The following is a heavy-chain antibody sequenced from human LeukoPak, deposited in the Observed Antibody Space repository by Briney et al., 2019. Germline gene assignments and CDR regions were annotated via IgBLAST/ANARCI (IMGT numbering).Heavy chain of an antibody. CDR2: IKSKPGGGTT. D-gene: IGHD3-22*01. J-gene: IGHJ4*02. Sequence: GGSLRLSCAASGFTFSNAWMSWVRQAPGKGLEWVGRIKSKPGGGTTDYAAPEKGRFTISRDYSKNTLYLQMNSLRAEDTAVYYCAKDQVTYYYVSSGYHYFDYWGQGTLVTVSS. CDR3: AKDQVTYYYVSSGYHYFDY. V-gene: IGHV3-15*01. CDR1: GFTFSNAW.